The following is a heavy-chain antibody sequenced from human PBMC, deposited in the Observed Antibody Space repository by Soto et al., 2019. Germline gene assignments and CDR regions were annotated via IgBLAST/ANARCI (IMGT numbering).Heavy chain of an antibody. CDR1: GGSISSGGYS. Sequence: QLQLQEPGSGLVKPSQTLSLTCAVSGGSISSGGYSWSWIRQPPGKGLEWIGYIYHSGSTYYNPSLKSRVTISVDRSKNQFSLKLSSVTAADTAVYYCARAEGGIFDYWGQGTLVTVSS. V-gene: IGHV4-30-2*01. J-gene: IGHJ4*02. CDR3: ARAEGGIFDY. CDR2: IYHSGST.